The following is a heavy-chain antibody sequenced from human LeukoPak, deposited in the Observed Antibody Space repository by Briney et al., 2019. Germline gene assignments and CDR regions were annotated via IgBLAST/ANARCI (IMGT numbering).Heavy chain of an antibody. CDR1: GGCISSYY. Sequence: SETLSLTCTVSGGCISSYYWSWIRQPPGKGLEWIGYIYYSGTTNYNPSLKSRVTISVDTSKNQFSLKLSSVTAADTAVYYCARGVYIAAAQYGYWGQGTLVTVSS. D-gene: IGHD6-13*01. J-gene: IGHJ4*02. V-gene: IGHV4-59*01. CDR3: ARGVYIAAAQYGY. CDR2: IYYSGTT.